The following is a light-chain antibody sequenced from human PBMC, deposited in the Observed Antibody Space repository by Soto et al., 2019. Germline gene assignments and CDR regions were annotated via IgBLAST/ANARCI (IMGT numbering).Light chain of an antibody. Sequence: QSALTQPASVSGSPGQSITISCTGASRAVGTYTLVSWYQQYPGKAPKLIIYEGSKRPSGVSNRLSASKTGRTASLTISGLQPEDEADYCCCSYAGSSSVVFGGGTKVTVL. CDR2: EGS. V-gene: IGLV2-23*01. CDR1: SRAVGTYTL. CDR3: CSYAGSSSVV. J-gene: IGLJ2*01.